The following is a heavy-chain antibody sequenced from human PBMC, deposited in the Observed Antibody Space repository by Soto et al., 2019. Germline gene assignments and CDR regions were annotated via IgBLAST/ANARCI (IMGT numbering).Heavy chain of an antibody. D-gene: IGHD3-9*01. CDR1: GYTFTSYY. CDR2: INPNSGGT. V-gene: IGHV1-2*04. CDR3: ARAKYYDIGAGCIIHYYFDS. J-gene: IGHJ4*02. Sequence: GASVKVSCKASGYTFTSYYMHWVRQAPGQGLEWMGWINPNSGGTNYAQKFQGWVTMTRDTSISTAYMELSRLRSDYTAVYYCARAKYYDIGAGCIIHYYFDSRHQGTLVTVSS.